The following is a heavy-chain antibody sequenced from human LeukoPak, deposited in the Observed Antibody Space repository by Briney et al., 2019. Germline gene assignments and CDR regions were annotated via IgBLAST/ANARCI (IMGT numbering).Heavy chain of an antibody. CDR3: ARARGSTSLVDY. D-gene: IGHD2-2*01. V-gene: IGHV4-4*07. J-gene: IGHJ4*02. Sequence: SETLSLTCTVSGGSISSYYWSWIRQPAGKGLGWIGRIYTSGSTNYNPSLKSRVTMSVDTSKNQFSLKLSSVTAADTAVYYCARARGSTSLVDYWGQGTLVTVSS. CDR2: IYTSGST. CDR1: GGSISSYY.